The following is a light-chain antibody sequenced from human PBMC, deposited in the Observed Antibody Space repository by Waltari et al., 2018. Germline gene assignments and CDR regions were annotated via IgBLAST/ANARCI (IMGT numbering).Light chain of an antibody. CDR2: DVS. V-gene: IGLV2-14*03. CDR1: SSYVGAYNY. J-gene: IGLJ2*01. Sequence: QSALTQPASVSGSPGQSITLSCTGTSSYVGAYNYVSWYQQHPGKAPKLIIFDVSNRPSGVSNRFSGSKSGNTASLTISGLQAEDEADYYCSSYISSSTLELFGGGTSLTVL. CDR3: SSYISSSTLEL.